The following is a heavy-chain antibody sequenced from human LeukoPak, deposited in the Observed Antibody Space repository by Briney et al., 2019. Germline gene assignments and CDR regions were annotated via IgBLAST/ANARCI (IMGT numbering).Heavy chain of an antibody. V-gene: IGHV3-23*01. Sequence: PGGSLRLSCAASGFTFSSYAMSWVRQAPGKGLEWVSVISSSGGSTYYRDSVKGRFTISRDNSKNALYLQMNSLTAGDTAVYFCAKDGTTTVTFDYWGQGTLVTVSS. CDR1: GFTFSSYA. CDR2: ISSSGGST. J-gene: IGHJ4*02. CDR3: AKDGTTTVTFDY. D-gene: IGHD4-11*01.